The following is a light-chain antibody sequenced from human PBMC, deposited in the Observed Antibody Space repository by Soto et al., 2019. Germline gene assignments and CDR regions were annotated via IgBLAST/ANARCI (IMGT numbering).Light chain of an antibody. CDR1: QSVGSY. Sequence: EIVLTQSPATLSLSPGEGATLSCRASQSVGSYLAWYQQKPGQAPRLLIYDASTRATGIPARFSGSGSGTDFTLTISSLEPEDFALYYCQQRSDWITFGQGTRLEIE. CDR3: QQRSDWIT. J-gene: IGKJ5*01. CDR2: DAS. V-gene: IGKV3-11*01.